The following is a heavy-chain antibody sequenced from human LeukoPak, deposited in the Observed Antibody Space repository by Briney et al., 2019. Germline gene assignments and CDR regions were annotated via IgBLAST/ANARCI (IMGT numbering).Heavy chain of an antibody. Sequence: GGSLRLSCAASGFPFSNYWMYWVRQAPGKGLVWVSRIKSDGSSTSYADSVKGRFTISRDNAKNSLFLQMNSLRAEDTAVYYCARVLRYCSGGNCYSGGLGYMDVWGKGTTVTISS. V-gene: IGHV3-74*01. CDR2: IKSDGSST. D-gene: IGHD2-15*01. CDR1: GFPFSNYW. J-gene: IGHJ6*03. CDR3: ARVLRYCSGGNCYSGGLGYMDV.